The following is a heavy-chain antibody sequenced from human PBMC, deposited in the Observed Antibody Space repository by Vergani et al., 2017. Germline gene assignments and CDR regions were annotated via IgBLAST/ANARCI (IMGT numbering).Heavy chain of an antibody. Sequence: QVQLVESGGGVVQPGRSLRLSCAASGFTFSSYAMHWVRQAPGKGLEWVAVISYDGSNKYYADSVKGRFTISRDNSKNTLYLQMNSLRAEDTAVYYCAREVGSDYYDSSGYWTPFDYWGQGTLVTVSS. CDR1: GFTFSSYA. CDR3: AREVGSDYYDSSGYWTPFDY. J-gene: IGHJ4*02. V-gene: IGHV3-30*07. CDR2: ISYDGSNK. D-gene: IGHD3-22*01.